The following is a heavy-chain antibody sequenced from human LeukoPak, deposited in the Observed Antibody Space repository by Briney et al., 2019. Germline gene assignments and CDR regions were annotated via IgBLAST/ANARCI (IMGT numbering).Heavy chain of an antibody. D-gene: IGHD4-17*01. Sequence: SETLSLTCTVSGGSISSSSYYWGWIRQPPGKGLEWIGSIYYSGSTYYNPSLKSRVTISVDTSKNQFSLKLSSVTAADTAVYYCAKFYGDYDVGTFDIWGQRTMVTVSS. CDR2: IYYSGST. CDR1: GGSISSSSYY. CDR3: AKFYGDYDVGTFDI. V-gene: IGHV4-39*01. J-gene: IGHJ3*02.